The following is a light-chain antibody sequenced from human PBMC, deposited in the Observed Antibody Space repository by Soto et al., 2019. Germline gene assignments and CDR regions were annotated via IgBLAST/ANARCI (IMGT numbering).Light chain of an antibody. V-gene: IGKV1-5*03. J-gene: IGKJ1*01. Sequence: DIQMTQSPSTLSASVGDRVTITCRASQSISSWLAWYQQKPGKAPKLLIYKASSLESVVPSRFSGSGSGTEFTLTISSLQPDDFATYYCQQRWTFGQGTKVDIK. CDR1: QSISSW. CDR2: KAS. CDR3: QQRWT.